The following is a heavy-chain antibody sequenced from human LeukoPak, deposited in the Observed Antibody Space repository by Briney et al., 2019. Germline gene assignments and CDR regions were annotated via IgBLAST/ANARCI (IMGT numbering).Heavy chain of an antibody. D-gene: IGHD6-19*01. V-gene: IGHV3-23*01. Sequence: GGSLRLSCAASGFTFNNYWMHWVRRAPGKGLEWVSAISGSGGSTYYADSVKGRLTISRDNSKNTLYLQMNSLRAEDTAVYHCARGWYSFDYWGQGTLVTVSS. CDR1: GFTFNNYW. CDR3: ARGWYSFDY. J-gene: IGHJ4*02. CDR2: ISGSGGST.